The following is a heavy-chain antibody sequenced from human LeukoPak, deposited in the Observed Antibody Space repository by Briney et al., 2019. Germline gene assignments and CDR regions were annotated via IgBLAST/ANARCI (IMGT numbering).Heavy chain of an antibody. V-gene: IGHV3-23*01. CDR3: AKGEYGSGTYNKGFDY. CDR2: ISGSGDNT. CDR1: GYTFSSYG. D-gene: IGHD3-10*01. J-gene: IGHJ4*02. Sequence: GGSLRLSCAASGYTFSSYGMHWVRQAPGKGLEWVSSISGSGDNTYYADSVKGRFTISRDNSKNTLYLQMNSLRAEDTAVYYCAKGEYGSGTYNKGFDYWGQGTLVTVSS.